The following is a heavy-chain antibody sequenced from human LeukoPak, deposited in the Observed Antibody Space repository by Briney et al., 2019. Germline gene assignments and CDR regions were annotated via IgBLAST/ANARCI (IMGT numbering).Heavy chain of an antibody. CDR2: MNPNSGNT. J-gene: IGHJ6*02. CDR3: ARLAGHSGIAYGMDV. Sequence: ASVKVSCKASGYTFTSYDINWVRQATGQGLEWMGWMNPNSGNTGYAQKFQGRVTMTRNTSISTAYMELSSLRSEDTAVYYCARLAGHSGIAYGMDVWGQGTTVTVFS. CDR1: GYTFTSYD. V-gene: IGHV1-8*01. D-gene: IGHD1-26*01.